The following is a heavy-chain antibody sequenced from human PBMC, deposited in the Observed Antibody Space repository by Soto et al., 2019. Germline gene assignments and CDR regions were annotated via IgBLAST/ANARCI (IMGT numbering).Heavy chain of an antibody. V-gene: IGHV1-18*01. D-gene: IGHD6-19*01. CDR2: ISAYNGNT. CDR1: GYTFTSYG. Sequence: QVQLVQSGAEVKKPGASVKVSCKASGYTFTSYGISWVRQAPGQGLEWMGWISAYNGNTNYAQKRQGRVTMSTDTATSRAYMELRSVRSDDTAVYYCARDLAVGLVDYWGQGTLVTVSS. CDR3: ARDLAVGLVDY. J-gene: IGHJ4*02.